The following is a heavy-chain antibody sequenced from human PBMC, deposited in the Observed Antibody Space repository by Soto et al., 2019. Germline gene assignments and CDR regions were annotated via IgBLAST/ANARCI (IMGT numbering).Heavy chain of an antibody. CDR3: AKEGPITNWYFDY. Sequence: QVQLVESGGGVVQPGRSLRLSCAASGFTFSSYGMHWVRQAPGKGLEWVTVIAYDGKVAYYADSVKGRFTISRDNSKSTLYLQVNGLRTEETAMYYCAKEGPITNWYFDYWGQGTLVTVSS. CDR1: GFTFSSYG. D-gene: IGHD1-1*01. V-gene: IGHV3-30*18. CDR2: IAYDGKVA. J-gene: IGHJ4*02.